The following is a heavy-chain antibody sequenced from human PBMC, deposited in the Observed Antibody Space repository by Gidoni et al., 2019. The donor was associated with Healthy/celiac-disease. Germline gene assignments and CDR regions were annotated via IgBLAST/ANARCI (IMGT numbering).Heavy chain of an antibody. Sequence: EVQLVESGGGLVKPGGSLRLSCAASGFTFSSYSMNWVRQAPGKGLEWVASISSSSSYIYYADSVKGRFTISRDNAKNSLYLQMNSLRAEDTAVYYCARDRRRVYYDSSGLYYYYYGMDVWGQGTTVTVSS. CDR3: ARDRRRVYYDSSGLYYYYYGMDV. CDR1: GFTFSSYS. D-gene: IGHD3-22*01. CDR2: ISSSSSYI. J-gene: IGHJ6*02. V-gene: IGHV3-21*01.